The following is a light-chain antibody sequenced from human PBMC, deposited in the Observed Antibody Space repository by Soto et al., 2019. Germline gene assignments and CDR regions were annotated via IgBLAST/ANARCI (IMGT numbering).Light chain of an antibody. CDR3: QQRSNWPRIT. CDR2: HTS. Sequence: EIEMTQSPATLSLSPGERATLSCRASQNINTNLAWYQQSPGRAPRLFIYHTSTRATGIPDRFSGSGSGTEFTLTISSLQSEDFAVYYCQQRSNWPRITFGQGTRLEIK. J-gene: IGKJ5*01. CDR1: QNINTN. V-gene: IGKV3-15*01.